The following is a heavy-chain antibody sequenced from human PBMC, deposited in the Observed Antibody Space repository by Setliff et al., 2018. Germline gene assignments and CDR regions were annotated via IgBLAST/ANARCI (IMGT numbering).Heavy chain of an antibody. J-gene: IGHJ4*02. CDR3: TVYNTGSSKDHY. CDR2: INHSGST. D-gene: IGHD2-8*02. CDR1: GGSFSGYY. Sequence: NPSETLSLTCAVYGGSFSGYYWSWIRQPPGKGLEWIGEINHSGSTNYNPSLKSRVTISVDTSKNQFSLKLSSVTAADTALYYCTVYNTGSSKDHYWGQGQWSPSPQ. V-gene: IGHV4-34*01.